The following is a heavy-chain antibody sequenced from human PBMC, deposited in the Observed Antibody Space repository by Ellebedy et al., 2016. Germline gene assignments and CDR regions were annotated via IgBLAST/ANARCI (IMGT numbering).Heavy chain of an antibody. J-gene: IGHJ4*02. Sequence: GGPLRLSXAASGFTFSSYGMHWVRQAPGKGLEWVAVIWYDGSNKYYADSVKGRFTISRDNSKNTLYLQMNSLRAEDTAVYYCARDPYSSSWYPDYWGQGTLVTVSS. D-gene: IGHD6-13*01. CDR3: ARDPYSSSWYPDY. CDR1: GFTFSSYG. V-gene: IGHV3-33*01. CDR2: IWYDGSNK.